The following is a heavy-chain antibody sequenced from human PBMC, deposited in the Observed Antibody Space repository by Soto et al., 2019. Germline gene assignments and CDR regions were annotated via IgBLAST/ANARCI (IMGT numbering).Heavy chain of an antibody. CDR2: IIPIFGTA. D-gene: IGHD3-9*01. J-gene: IGHJ4*02. V-gene: IGHV1-69*13. CDR3: ARSSVGYDILTGLDY. Sequence: SVKVSCTASGGTFSSYAISWVRQAPGQGLGWMGGIIPIFGTANYAQKFQGRVTITADESTSTAYMELSSLRSEDTAVYYCARSSVGYDILTGLDYWGQGTLVTVSS. CDR1: GGTFSSYA.